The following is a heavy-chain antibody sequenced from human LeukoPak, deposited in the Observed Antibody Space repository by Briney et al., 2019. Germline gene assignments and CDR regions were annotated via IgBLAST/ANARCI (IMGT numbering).Heavy chain of an antibody. D-gene: IGHD4-23*01. Sequence: GGSLRLSCAASGFTFSSYGMHWVRQAPGKGLEWLAVIPYDGSNKYYADSVKGRFTISRDNSKNTLYVQMNSLRPDDTTVYYCAKNVMTTLIPPADWGQGTLVTVSS. CDR2: IPYDGSNK. V-gene: IGHV3-30*18. CDR3: AKNVMTTLIPPAD. CDR1: GFTFSSYG. J-gene: IGHJ4*02.